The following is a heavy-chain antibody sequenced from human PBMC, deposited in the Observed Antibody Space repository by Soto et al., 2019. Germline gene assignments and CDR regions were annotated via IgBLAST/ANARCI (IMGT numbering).Heavy chain of an antibody. D-gene: IGHD6-6*01. J-gene: IGHJ4*02. CDR1: GFTVSSNY. CDR2: IYSGGST. CDR3: ARRPSSAVSFDY. Sequence: ESGGGLIQPGGSLRLSCAASGFTVSSNYMSWVRQAPGKGLEWVSVIYSGGSTYYADTVKGRFTISRDNSKNTLYLQMNRLRAEDTAVYYCARRPSSAVSFDYWGQGTLVTVSS. V-gene: IGHV3-53*01.